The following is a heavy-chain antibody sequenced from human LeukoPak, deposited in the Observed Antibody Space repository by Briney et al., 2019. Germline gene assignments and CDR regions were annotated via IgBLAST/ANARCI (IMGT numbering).Heavy chain of an antibody. CDR1: GFTFNTYW. J-gene: IGHJ3*02. Sequence: GGSLRLSCAASGFTFNTYWMSWVRQAPGKGLEWVANIKEDGSEKYYVDSVKGRFTISRDNAKNSLYLQMNRLRAEDTAVYYCARAQPATVAFDIWGHGTMVTVSS. V-gene: IGHV3-7*01. D-gene: IGHD2-15*01. CDR3: ARAQPATVAFDI. CDR2: IKEDGSEK.